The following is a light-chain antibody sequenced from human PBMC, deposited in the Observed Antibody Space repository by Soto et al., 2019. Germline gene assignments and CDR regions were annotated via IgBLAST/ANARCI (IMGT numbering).Light chain of an antibody. CDR2: GAS. J-gene: IGKJ4*01. CDR3: QQYGSSPLT. Sequence: EIVMTQSPASLSVSPWEIATLSWRASQSINRNLAWYQQKPGQAPRLLIYGASTRATGIPARFSGSGSGTDFTLTISSLEPEDFAVYYCQQYGSSPLTFGGGTKVDI. V-gene: IGKV3-15*01. CDR1: QSINRN.